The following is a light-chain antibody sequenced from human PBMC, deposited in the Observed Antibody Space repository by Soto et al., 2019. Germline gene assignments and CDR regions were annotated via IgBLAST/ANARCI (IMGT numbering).Light chain of an antibody. V-gene: IGKV1-5*02. J-gene: IGKJ1*01. CDR3: QEYQSYSRR. CDR1: QSISSW. CDR2: DAS. Sequence: DIQMTQSPSTLSASVGGRVPIICRASQSISSWLAWYQQKPGKAPKLLIYDASSLESGVPSRFSGSGSGTECTLTISSLKPDDVATYYCQEYQSYSRRFGQGTKVDIK.